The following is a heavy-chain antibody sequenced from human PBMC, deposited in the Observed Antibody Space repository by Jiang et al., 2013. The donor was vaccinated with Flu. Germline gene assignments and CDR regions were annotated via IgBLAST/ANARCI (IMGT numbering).Heavy chain of an antibody. CDR2: ISAYNGNT. J-gene: IGHJ6*02. CDR3: ARDYSLAVAVQTDDYYYGMDV. V-gene: IGHV1-18*01. Sequence: GAEVKKPGASVKVSCKASSYTFTSYGISWVRQAPGQGLEWMGWISAYNGNTNYAQKLQGRVTMTTDTSTSTAYMELRSLRSDDTAVYYCARDYSLAVAVQTDDYYYGMDVWGQGTTVTVSS. CDR1: SYTFTSYG. D-gene: IGHD6-19*01.